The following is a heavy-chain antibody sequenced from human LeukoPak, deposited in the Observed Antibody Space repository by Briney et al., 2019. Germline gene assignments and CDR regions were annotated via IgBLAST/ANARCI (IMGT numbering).Heavy chain of an antibody. CDR2: INPNSGGT. V-gene: IGHV1-2*02. CDR1: GYTFTGYY. Sequence: ASVKVSCKASGYTFTGYYMHWVRQAPGQGLEWMGWINPNSGGTNYAQKFQGRVTMTRDTSISTAYMELSSLSSDDTALYYCSRVPLGYIAAAGFDYWGQGTLVTVSS. J-gene: IGHJ4*02. CDR3: SRVPLGYIAAAGFDY. D-gene: IGHD6-13*01.